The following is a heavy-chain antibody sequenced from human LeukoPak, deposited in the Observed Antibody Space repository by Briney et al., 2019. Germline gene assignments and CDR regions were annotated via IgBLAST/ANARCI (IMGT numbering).Heavy chain of an antibody. D-gene: IGHD5-18*01. CDR1: GGSISSYY. Sequence: PSETLSLTCTVSGGSISSYYWSWIRQPPGKGLEWIGYIFYSGSTNYNPSLKSRVTISVDTSKNQFSLKLNSVTAAESAMYYCARVYTAMVPMFDYWGQGTLVTVSS. J-gene: IGHJ4*02. CDR2: IFYSGST. CDR3: ARVYTAMVPMFDY. V-gene: IGHV4-59*01.